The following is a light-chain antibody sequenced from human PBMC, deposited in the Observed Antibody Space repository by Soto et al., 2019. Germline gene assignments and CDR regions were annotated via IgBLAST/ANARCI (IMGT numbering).Light chain of an antibody. V-gene: IGLV2-14*03. CDR3: SSYTTSNTRQIV. Sequence: QSVVTQPASVSGSPGQAITISCPGTSSDIGGYNYVSWYQHHPGKAPKLIIFDVSNRPSGVSNPFSGSKSGNTASLTISGLQPEDEADYYCSSYTTSNTRQIVFGTGTKVTVL. J-gene: IGLJ1*01. CDR2: DVS. CDR1: SSDIGGYNY.